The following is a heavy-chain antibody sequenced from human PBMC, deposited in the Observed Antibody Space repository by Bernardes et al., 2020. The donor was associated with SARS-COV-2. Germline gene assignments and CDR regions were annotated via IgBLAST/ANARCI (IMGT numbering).Heavy chain of an antibody. CDR2: ISPKSGAT. J-gene: IGHJ4*02. CDR3: ARTFYYDRGGDSVFDQ. Sequence: VNVSCKASGYTFSDYYIHWLRQAPGQGFEWMGWISPKSGATNYAQKFQGRVTMTRDTAISTEYMQLSRLTSDDTAVYYCARTFYYDRGGDSVFDQWGQGTLVSVSS. CDR1: GYTFSDYY. V-gene: IGHV1-2*02. D-gene: IGHD2-21*01.